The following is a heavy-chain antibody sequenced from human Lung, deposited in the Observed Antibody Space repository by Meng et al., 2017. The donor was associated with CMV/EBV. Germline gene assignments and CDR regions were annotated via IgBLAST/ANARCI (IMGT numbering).Heavy chain of an antibody. J-gene: IGHJ6*02. Sequence: SCKGSGYTFSDAWMSWVRQAPGKGLEWVGRIKSKIDGGTTDYAAPVKGRFTISRDDSRNTLYLQMNSLKTEDTAVYYCATDLRGRAVAGTYYYYGMDLWGQGTKVTVSS. V-gene: IGHV3-15*01. CDR2: IKSKIDGGTT. CDR1: GYTFSDAW. CDR3: ATDLRGRAVAGTYYYYGMDL. D-gene: IGHD6-19*01.